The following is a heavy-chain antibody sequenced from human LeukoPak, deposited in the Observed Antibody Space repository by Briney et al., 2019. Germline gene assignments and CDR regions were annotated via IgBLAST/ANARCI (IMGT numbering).Heavy chain of an antibody. V-gene: IGHV3-30*02. D-gene: IGHD3-3*01. Sequence: GGSLRLSCAASGFTFSSYGMHWVRQAPGKGLEWVAFIRYDGSNKYYADSVKGRFTISRDNSKNTLYLQMNSLRAEDTAVYYCAKDPGYYDFWSGEGGDAFDIWGQGTMVTVSS. CDR2: IRYDGSNK. CDR3: AKDPGYYDFWSGEGGDAFDI. J-gene: IGHJ3*02. CDR1: GFTFSSYG.